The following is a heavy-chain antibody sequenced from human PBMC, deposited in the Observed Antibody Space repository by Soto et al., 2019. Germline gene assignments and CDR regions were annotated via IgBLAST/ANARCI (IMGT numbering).Heavy chain of an antibody. CDR3: TRDDVYCDGGGCYGVPMDV. Sequence: EVQLVESGGGLVQPGGSLRLSCAASGFTVSTKYMSWVRQAPGKGLEWVSLIQSGGSTYYAGSVEGRFTISRDNSENMLFLQMNYLKVEDTAMYYCTRDDVYCDGGGCYGVPMDVWGKGPRSPSPQ. J-gene: IGHJ6*01. D-gene: IGHD2-15*01. CDR2: IQSGGST. CDR1: GFTVSTKY. V-gene: IGHV3-66*01.